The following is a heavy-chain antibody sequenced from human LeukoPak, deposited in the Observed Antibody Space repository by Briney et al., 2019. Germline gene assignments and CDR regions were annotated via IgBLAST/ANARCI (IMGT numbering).Heavy chain of an antibody. CDR1: GYSFTSYW. Sequence: GESLKISCRGSGYSFTSYWIGWVRQMPGKGLEWMAIIYPGXSDTRYSPSFQGQVTISSDKSISTAYLQWSSLKASDTAMYYCAXXXYCSXTSCSLSYXFDYWGQGTLVTVSS. D-gene: IGHD2-2*01. J-gene: IGHJ4*02. V-gene: IGHV5-51*01. CDR3: AXXXYCSXTSCSLSYXFDY. CDR2: IYPGXSDT.